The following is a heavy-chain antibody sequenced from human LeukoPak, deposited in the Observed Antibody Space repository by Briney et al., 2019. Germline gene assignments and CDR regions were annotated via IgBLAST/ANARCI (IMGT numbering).Heavy chain of an antibody. CDR1: GGTFSSYA. V-gene: IGHV1-69*04. J-gene: IGHJ4*02. CDR2: IIPILGIA. CDR3: ARTQATTYYYDSSGYYYFDY. D-gene: IGHD3-22*01. Sequence: SVKVSCKASGGTFSSYAISWVRQAPGQGLEWMGRIIPILGIANYAQKFQGRVTITADKSTSTAYMELSSLRSEDTAVYYCARTQATTYYYDSSGYYYFDYWGQGTLVTVSS.